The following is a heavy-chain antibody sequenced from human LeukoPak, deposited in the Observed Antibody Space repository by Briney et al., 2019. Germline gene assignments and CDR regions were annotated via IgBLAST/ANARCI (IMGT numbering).Heavy chain of an antibody. CDR2: IYYSGST. CDR3: ARFGTYYYGSGSYLDRNFGAFDI. CDR1: GGSISSSSYY. J-gene: IGHJ3*02. Sequence: PSETLSLTCTVSGGSISSSSYYWGWIRQPPGKGLEWIGSIYYSGSTYYNPSLKSRVTISVDTSKNQFSLKLSSVTAADTAVYYCARFGTYYYGSGSYLDRNFGAFDIWGQGTMVTVSS. V-gene: IGHV4-39*07. D-gene: IGHD3-10*01.